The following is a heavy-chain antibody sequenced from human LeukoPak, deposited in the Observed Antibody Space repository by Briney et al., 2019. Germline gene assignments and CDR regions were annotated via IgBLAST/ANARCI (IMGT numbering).Heavy chain of an antibody. CDR1: GYTFTGYY. D-gene: IGHD2-21*01. V-gene: IGHV1-2*06. Sequence: GASVKVSCKASGYTFTGYYMHWVRQAPGQGLEWMGRINPNSGGTNYAQKFQGRVTMTRDTSISTAYMELSRLRSDDTAVYYCARESFYGGNYWFDPWGQGTLVTVSS. J-gene: IGHJ5*02. CDR3: ARESFYGGNYWFDP. CDR2: INPNSGGT.